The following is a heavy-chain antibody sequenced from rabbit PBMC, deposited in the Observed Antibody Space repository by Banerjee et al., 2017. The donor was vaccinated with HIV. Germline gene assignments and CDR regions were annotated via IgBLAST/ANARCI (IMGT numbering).Heavy chain of an antibody. J-gene: IGHJ4*01. CDR2: IGAGSGAT. V-gene: IGHV1S45*01. D-gene: IGHD7-1*01. CDR3: ARGTYGYPAYLYGFYDL. Sequence: QEQLVESGGGLVQPGGSLKLSCKASGFDFSSYYMNWVRQAPGKGLEWIGDIGAGSGATYYASWAKGRFTISKTSSTTVALQMTSLTAADTATYFCARGTYGYPAYLYGFYDLWGPGTLVTVS. CDR1: GFDFSSYYM.